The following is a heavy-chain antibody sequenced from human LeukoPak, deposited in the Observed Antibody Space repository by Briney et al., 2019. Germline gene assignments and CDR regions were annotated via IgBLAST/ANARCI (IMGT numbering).Heavy chain of an antibody. CDR3: AKGAVAGNFAEYFQH. V-gene: IGHV3-33*06. J-gene: IGHJ1*01. D-gene: IGHD6-19*01. CDR2: IWYDGSNK. CDR1: GFTFSSYG. Sequence: GGSLRLSCAASGFTFSSYGMHWVRQAPGKGLEWVAVIWYDGSNKYYADSVKGRFTISRDNSKNTLYLQTNSLRAEDTAVYYCAKGAVAGNFAEYFQHWGQGTLVTVSS.